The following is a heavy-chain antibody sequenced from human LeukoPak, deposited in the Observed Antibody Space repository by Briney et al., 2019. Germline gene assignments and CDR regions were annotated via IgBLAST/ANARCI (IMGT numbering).Heavy chain of an antibody. Sequence: SETLSLTCTVSGGSISSSSYYWGWLRQPPGKGLEWIGSIYYSGSTYYNPSLKSRVTISVDTSKNQFSLKLSSVTAADTAVYYCARVNYGDYAETFDYWGQGTLVTVSS. J-gene: IGHJ4*02. CDR2: IYYSGST. D-gene: IGHD4-17*01. V-gene: IGHV4-39*07. CDR1: GGSISSSSYY. CDR3: ARVNYGDYAETFDY.